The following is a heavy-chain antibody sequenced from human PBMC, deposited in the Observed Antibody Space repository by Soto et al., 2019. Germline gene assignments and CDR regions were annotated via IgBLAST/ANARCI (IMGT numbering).Heavy chain of an antibody. CDR1: GFTFSSYS. J-gene: IGHJ4*02. CDR2: ISSSSSYI. CDR3: ARAGNYDIFPGVPETFDY. V-gene: IGHV3-21*01. Sequence: GGSLRLSCAASGFTFSSYSMNWVRQAPGKGLEWVSSISSSSSYIYYADSVKGRFTISRDNAKNSLYLQMNSLRAEDTAVYYCARAGNYDIFPGVPETFDYWGQATLVTVSS. D-gene: IGHD3-9*01.